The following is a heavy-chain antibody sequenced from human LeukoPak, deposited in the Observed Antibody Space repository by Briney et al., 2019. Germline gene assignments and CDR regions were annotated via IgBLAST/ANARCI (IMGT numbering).Heavy chain of an antibody. CDR3: ARDNYDSSTPYYFDY. CDR2: ISYDGSNK. V-gene: IGHV3-30*04. J-gene: IGHJ4*02. CDR1: GFTFSSYA. D-gene: IGHD3-22*01. Sequence: GGSLRLSCAASGFTFSSYAMHWVRQAPGKGLEWVAVISYDGSNKYYADSVKGGFTISRDNAKNSLYLQMNSLRAEDTAVYYCARDNYDSSTPYYFDYWGQGTLVTVSS.